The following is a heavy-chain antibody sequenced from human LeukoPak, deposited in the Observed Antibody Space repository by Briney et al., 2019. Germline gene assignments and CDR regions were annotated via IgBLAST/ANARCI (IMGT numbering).Heavy chain of an antibody. D-gene: IGHD4-23*01. CDR2: IYYSGST. V-gene: IGHV4-31*03. CDR3: ARDRGTVVTPRPWAFDL. Sequence: PSETLSLTCTVSGGSISSGGYYWSWIRQHPGKGLEWIGYIYYSGSTYYNPSLKSRVTISVDTSKNQFSLKLSSVTAADTAVYYCARDRGTVVTPRPWAFDLWGQGTMVTVSS. CDR1: GGSISSGGYY. J-gene: IGHJ3*01.